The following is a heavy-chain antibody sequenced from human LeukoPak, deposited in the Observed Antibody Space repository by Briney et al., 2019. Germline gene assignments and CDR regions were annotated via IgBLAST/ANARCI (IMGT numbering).Heavy chain of an antibody. CDR3: AKDLGRMTTVTRPFFDY. V-gene: IGHV3-23*01. D-gene: IGHD4-17*01. Sequence: PGGSLRLSCAASGFTFRNYAMSWVRQAPGTGLEWVSAISGSGASTYYADSVRGRFTISRDNSKNTLYLQMNSLRAEDTAVYYCAKDLGRMTTVTRPFFDYWGQGTLVTVSS. CDR1: GFTFRNYA. CDR2: ISGSGAST. J-gene: IGHJ4*02.